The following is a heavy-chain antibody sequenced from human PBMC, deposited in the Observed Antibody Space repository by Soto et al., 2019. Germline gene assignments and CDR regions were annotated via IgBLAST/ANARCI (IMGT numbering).Heavy chain of an antibody. J-gene: IGHJ4*02. CDR2: INANTGNT. D-gene: IGHD5-12*01. Sequence: QVQLVQSGAEVKKPGASVTVSCKASGYTFTSFAIHWVRQAPGQRLEWMGWINANTGNTKYSQRFQGRVTFARDTSANTAYMQMSSVRSEDTAVYFCAREVVGGYDLGYWGQGPLVTVSS. CDR3: AREVVGGYDLGY. V-gene: IGHV1-3*01. CDR1: GYTFTSFA.